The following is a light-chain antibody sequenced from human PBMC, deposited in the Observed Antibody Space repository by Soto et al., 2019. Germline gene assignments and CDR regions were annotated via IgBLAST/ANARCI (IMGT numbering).Light chain of an antibody. CDR2: KAS. Sequence: DIQMTQSPSTLSASVGASVTITCRASQGIGGWLAWYQQKPGKAPRLLIYKASSLGSGVPSRCSGSGFGTEFTLTISSLQPDEAGTDDGQQYETYVRTVGQGTKLEIK. CDR1: QGIGGW. J-gene: IGKJ2*01. CDR3: QQYETYVRT. V-gene: IGKV1-5*03.